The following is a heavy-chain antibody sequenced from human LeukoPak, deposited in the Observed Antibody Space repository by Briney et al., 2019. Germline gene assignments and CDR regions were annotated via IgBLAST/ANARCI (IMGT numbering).Heavy chain of an antibody. CDR2: INHSGST. CDR1: GGSFSGYY. J-gene: IGHJ4*02. CDR3: AREGYYYDSSGYRETKTDY. D-gene: IGHD3-22*01. Sequence: SETLSLTCAVYGGSFSGYYWSWIRQPPGKGLEWIGEINHSGSTNYYPSLKSRVTISVDTSKNQFSLKLSSVTAADTAVYYCAREGYYYDSSGYRETKTDYWGQGTLVTVSS. V-gene: IGHV4-34*01.